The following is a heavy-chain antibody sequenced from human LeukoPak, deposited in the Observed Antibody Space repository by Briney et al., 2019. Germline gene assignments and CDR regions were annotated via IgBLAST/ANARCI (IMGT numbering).Heavy chain of an antibody. CDR2: IFYSGST. V-gene: IGHV4-39*07. CDR1: GDSISSRNSY. D-gene: IGHD3-3*01. CDR3: ARGSFTIWGSHYYYYYMDV. J-gene: IGHJ6*03. Sequence: PSETLSLTCTVSGDSISSRNSYWGWIRQPPGKGLEWIGSIFYSGSTYYNPSLKSRVTISVDTSKNQFSLKLSSVTAADTAVYYCARGSFTIWGSHYYYYYMDVWGKGTTVTVSS.